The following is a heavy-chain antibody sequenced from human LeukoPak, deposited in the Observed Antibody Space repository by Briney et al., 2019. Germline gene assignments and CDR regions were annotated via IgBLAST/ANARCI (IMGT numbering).Heavy chain of an antibody. V-gene: IGHV3-23*01. D-gene: IGHD3-22*01. CDR1: GITLSNYG. CDR3: AKRGVVIRVILVGFHKEAYYFDS. CDR2: ISGSGGGT. J-gene: IGHJ4*02. Sequence: PGGSLRLSCAVSGITLSNYGMSWVRQAPGKGLEWVAGISGSGGGTNYADPVKGRFTISRDNRKNTLYLQMNSLRAEDTAVYFCAKRGVVIRVILVGFHKEAYYFDSWGQGALVTVSS.